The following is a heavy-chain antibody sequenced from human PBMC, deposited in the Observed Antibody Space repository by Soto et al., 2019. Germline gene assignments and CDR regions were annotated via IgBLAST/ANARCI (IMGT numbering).Heavy chain of an antibody. Sequence: GGSLRLSCAASGFTFSSYGMHWVRQAPGKGLEWVAVISYDGSNKYYADSVKGRFTISRDNSKNTLYLQMNSLRAEDTAVYYCAKDQADIVVVVAERRSYYFDYWGQGTLVTVSS. D-gene: IGHD2-15*01. J-gene: IGHJ4*02. V-gene: IGHV3-30*18. CDR1: GFTFSSYG. CDR3: AKDQADIVVVVAERRSYYFDY. CDR2: ISYDGSNK.